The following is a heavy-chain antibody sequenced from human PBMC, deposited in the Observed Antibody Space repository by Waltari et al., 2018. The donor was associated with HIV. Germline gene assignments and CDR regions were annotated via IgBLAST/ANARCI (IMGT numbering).Heavy chain of an antibody. Sequence: EVQLLESGGGLVQPGGSLRLSCAASGSTFSNYAINWVRQAPGKGLEWVSAIRGRGGSTHYADSVKGRFSISRDNSKNTLYLQMNSLRPEDTAIYYCAKGGRAVAGNWFDPWGQGTLVTVSS. V-gene: IGHV3-23*01. CDR1: GSTFSNYA. D-gene: IGHD6-19*01. J-gene: IGHJ5*02. CDR2: IRGRGGST. CDR3: AKGGRAVAGNWFDP.